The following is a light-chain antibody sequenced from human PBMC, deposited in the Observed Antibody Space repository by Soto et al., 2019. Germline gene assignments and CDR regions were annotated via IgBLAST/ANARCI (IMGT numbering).Light chain of an antibody. Sequence: EIVLTQSPATLSLSPGERATLSCRASQSLNSYLAWFQQKPGQAPRLLIYEASNRATGIPTRFSGSGSGTDFTLTISSLEPEDFAVYYCQQRRDWPLTFGGGTKVEI. CDR1: QSLNSY. V-gene: IGKV3-11*01. CDR3: QQRRDWPLT. J-gene: IGKJ4*01. CDR2: EAS.